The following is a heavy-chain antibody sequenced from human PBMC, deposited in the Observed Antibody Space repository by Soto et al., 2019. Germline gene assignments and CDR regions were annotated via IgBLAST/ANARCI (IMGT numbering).Heavy chain of an antibody. D-gene: IGHD5-18*01. CDR3: TRDWLGFPAMAQWYHFDY. CDR1: GFTFGDYA. Sequence: EVQLVESGGGLVQPGRSLRLSCTASGFTFGDYAMSWFRQAPGKGLEWVGFIRSKAYGGTTEYAASVKGRFTISRDDSKSIAYLQMNSLKTEDTAVYYCTRDWLGFPAMAQWYHFDYWGQGTLVTVSS. J-gene: IGHJ4*02. CDR2: IRSKAYGGTT. V-gene: IGHV3-49*03.